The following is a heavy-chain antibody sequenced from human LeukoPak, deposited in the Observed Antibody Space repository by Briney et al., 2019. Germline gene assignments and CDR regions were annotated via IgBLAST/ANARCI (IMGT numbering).Heavy chain of an antibody. J-gene: IGHJ3*02. CDR1: GFTFNTYA. Sequence: GGSLRLSCAASGFTFNTYAMSWVRQAPGMGLEWVSAISGGGATSYYADSVEGRFTISRDNSKNTLYLQMNSLRAEDTAIYYCAKDGSSGIAATADAFDIWGQGTMVTVSS. V-gene: IGHV3-23*01. D-gene: IGHD6-13*01. CDR2: ISGGGATS. CDR3: AKDGSSGIAATADAFDI.